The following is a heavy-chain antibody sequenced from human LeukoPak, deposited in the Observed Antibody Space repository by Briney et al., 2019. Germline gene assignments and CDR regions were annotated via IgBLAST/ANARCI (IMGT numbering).Heavy chain of an antibody. CDR2: TYYSGST. CDR1: GGSISNSSPYY. V-gene: IGHV4-39*01. Sequence: SETLSLTCTVSGGSISNSSPYYWDWIRQPAGKGLEWIGTTYYSGSTSYNPSLTSRVTISVDTSKNQFSLNLRSVTAADTAVYFCARHKGQAEGKEAFDIWGQGTMVTVSS. CDR3: ARHKGQAEGKEAFDI. D-gene: IGHD3-10*01. J-gene: IGHJ3*02.